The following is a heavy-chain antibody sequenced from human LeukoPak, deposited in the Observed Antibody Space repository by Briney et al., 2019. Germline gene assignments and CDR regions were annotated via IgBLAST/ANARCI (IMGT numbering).Heavy chain of an antibody. J-gene: IGHJ4*02. D-gene: IGHD6-19*01. CDR1: GYTLTELS. Sequence: ASVKVSCKVSGYTLTELSMHWVRQAPGKGLEWMGGFDPEDGETIYAQKFQGRVTMTEDTSTDTAYMELSSLRSEDTAVYYCATRTAVADQYYFDYWGQGTLVTVSS. V-gene: IGHV1-24*01. CDR2: FDPEDGET. CDR3: ATRTAVADQYYFDY.